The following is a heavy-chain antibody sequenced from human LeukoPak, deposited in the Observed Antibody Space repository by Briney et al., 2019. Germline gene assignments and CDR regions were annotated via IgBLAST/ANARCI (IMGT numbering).Heavy chain of an antibody. CDR3: AKGPLLGFLAF. V-gene: IGHV3-30*18. D-gene: IGHD3-3*02. J-gene: IGHJ3*01. Sequence: GGSLRLSCAASGFTFSSYGMHWVRQAPGKGLEWVAVISYDGSNKYYADSVKGRFTISRDNSKNTLYLQMNSLRAEDTAVYYCAKGPLLGFLAFWGQGTMVTVSS. CDR1: GFTFSSYG. CDR2: ISYDGSNK.